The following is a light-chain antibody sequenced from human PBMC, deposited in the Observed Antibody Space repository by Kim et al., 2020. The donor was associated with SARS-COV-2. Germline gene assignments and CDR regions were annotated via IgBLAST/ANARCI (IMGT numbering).Light chain of an antibody. J-gene: IGKJ2*01. CDR2: GAS. V-gene: IGKV1-39*01. CDR1: QTISTF. CDR3: QQSYSSPRT. Sequence: DIQITQSPSSLSASVGDRVTITCRASQTISTFLNWYQQKPGKAPKFLIYGASSLQSGVPSRFSGSGSGTDFTLTITSLQPEDFATYYCQQSYSSPRTFGQGTKLEI.